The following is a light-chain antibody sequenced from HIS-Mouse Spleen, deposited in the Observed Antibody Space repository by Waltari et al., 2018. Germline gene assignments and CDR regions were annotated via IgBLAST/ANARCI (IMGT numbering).Light chain of an antibody. V-gene: IGLV1-47*01. CDR2: RNN. J-gene: IGLJ3*02. CDR3: AAWDDSLSGPWV. CDR1: RSNLRSTY. Sequence: QSVLTQPPSASGTPGHRVTISCSGSRSNLRSTYVFWYQPPPGTAPKLLISRNNQRPSGVPDRFSGSKSGTSASLAISGLRSEDEADYYCAAWDDSLSGPWVFGGGTKLTVL.